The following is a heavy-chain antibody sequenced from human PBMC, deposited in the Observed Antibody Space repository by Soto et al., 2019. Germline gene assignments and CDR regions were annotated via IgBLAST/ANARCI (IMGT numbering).Heavy chain of an antibody. Sequence: QVQLVQSGAEVKKPGSSVKVSCKASGGTFSSYTISWVRQAPGQGLGWMGRIIPILGIANYAQKFQGRVTITADKSTSTAYMELSSLRSEDTAVYYCARGCASRGKNGDCFAFWGQGTLVTVSS. V-gene: IGHV1-69*02. D-gene: IGHD4-17*01. CDR2: IIPILGIA. J-gene: IGHJ4*02. CDR1: GGTFSSYT. CDR3: ARGCASRGKNGDCFAF.